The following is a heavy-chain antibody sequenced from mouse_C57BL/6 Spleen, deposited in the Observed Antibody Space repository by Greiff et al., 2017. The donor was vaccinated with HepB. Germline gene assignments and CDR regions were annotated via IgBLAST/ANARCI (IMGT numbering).Heavy chain of an antibody. CDR3: ARSYYGSSYYWYFDV. V-gene: IGHV1-80*01. Sequence: VQLQQSGAELVKPGASVKISCKASGYAFSSYWMNWVKQRPGKGLEWIGQIYPGDGDTNYNGKFKGKATLTADKSSSTAYRQLSSLTSEDSAVYFCARSYYGSSYYWYFDVWGTGTTVTVSS. CDR2: IYPGDGDT. CDR1: GYAFSSYW. D-gene: IGHD1-1*01. J-gene: IGHJ1*03.